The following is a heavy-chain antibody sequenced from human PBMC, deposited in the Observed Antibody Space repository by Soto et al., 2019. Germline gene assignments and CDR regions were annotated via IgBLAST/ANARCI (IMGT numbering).Heavy chain of an antibody. D-gene: IGHD6-19*01. CDR1: GFTFSSYG. V-gene: IGHV3-33*01. CDR3: ARALPVAEGNDYYYMDV. J-gene: IGHJ6*03. CDR2: IWYDGSNK. Sequence: GESLKISCAASGFTFSSYGMHWVRQAPGKGLEWVAVIWYDGSNKYYADSVKGRFTISRDNSKNTLYLQMNSLRAEDTAVYYCARALPVAEGNDYYYMDVWGKGTTVTVSS.